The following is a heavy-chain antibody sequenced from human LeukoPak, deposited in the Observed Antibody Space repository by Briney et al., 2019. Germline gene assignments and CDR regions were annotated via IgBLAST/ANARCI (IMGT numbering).Heavy chain of an antibody. D-gene: IGHD2-15*01. J-gene: IGHJ4*02. V-gene: IGHV1-2*02. Sequence: ASVRVSCKASGYXFTGYYIHWVRQAPGQGHEWLGWINPNSGDTNYAQKFQGRVTMTRDTSISTAYMELSRLRSDDTAVYYCARTVPVVVVTATFFDYWGQGTLVTVSS. CDR3: ARTVPVVVVTATFFDY. CDR2: INPNSGDT. CDR1: GYXFTGYY.